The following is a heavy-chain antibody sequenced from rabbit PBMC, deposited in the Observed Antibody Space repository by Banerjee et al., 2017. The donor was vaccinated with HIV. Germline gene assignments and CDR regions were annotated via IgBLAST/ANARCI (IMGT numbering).Heavy chain of an antibody. J-gene: IGHJ4*01. CDR2: IYAGSSGST. CDR1: GFSFSSSGW. D-gene: IGHD4-1*01. CDR3: ARGGYSSGWGCNL. V-gene: IGHV1S45*01. Sequence: QEQLEESGGDLVKPEGSLTLTCTASGFSFSSSGWICWVRQAPGKGLEWIACIYAGSSGSTYYASWVNGRFTISKTSSTTVTLQMTSLTAADTATYFCARGGYSSGWGCNLWGPGTLVTVS.